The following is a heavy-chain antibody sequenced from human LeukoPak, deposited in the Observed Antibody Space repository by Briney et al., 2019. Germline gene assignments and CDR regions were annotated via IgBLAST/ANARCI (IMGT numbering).Heavy chain of an antibody. CDR1: GFTFSSYV. Sequence: GWSLRLSCAASGFTFSSYVMHWVRQAPGKGVEWVAVICYDGSNKYYADSVKGRFTISRDNSKNTLYLQMNSLRAEDTAVYYCARVGEYYYYGMDVWGQGTTVTVSS. CDR2: ICYDGSNK. J-gene: IGHJ6*02. D-gene: IGHD3-10*01. CDR3: ARVGEYYYYGMDV. V-gene: IGHV3-33*01.